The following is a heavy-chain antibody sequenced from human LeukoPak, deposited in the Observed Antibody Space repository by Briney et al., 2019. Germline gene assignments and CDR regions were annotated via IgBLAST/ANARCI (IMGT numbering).Heavy chain of an antibody. CDR2: ISGSGDTT. D-gene: IGHD6-19*01. J-gene: IGHJ4*02. CDR1: GFTFSSYA. V-gene: IGHV3-23*01. Sequence: AGGSLRLSCAASGFTFSSYAMSWVRQAPGKGLEWVSAISGSGDTTYYADSVKGRFSISRDNSKNTLSLQMHTLRAEDTAVYFCAKDFGSAWSRLFYWGQGTLVTVSS. CDR3: AKDFGSAWSRLFY.